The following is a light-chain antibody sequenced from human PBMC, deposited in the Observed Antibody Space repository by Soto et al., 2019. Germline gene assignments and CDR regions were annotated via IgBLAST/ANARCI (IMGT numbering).Light chain of an antibody. CDR1: SSDVGGYNY. V-gene: IGLV2-14*01. J-gene: IGLJ3*02. Sequence: QSALTQPASVSGSPGQSITISCTGTSSDVGGYNYVSWYQQHPGKAPKLMISEVSNRPSGVSNRFSGSKSGNTASLTISGLQAEDEADYYCCSYVDTDTWVFGGGTKLTVL. CDR3: CSYVDTDTWV. CDR2: EVS.